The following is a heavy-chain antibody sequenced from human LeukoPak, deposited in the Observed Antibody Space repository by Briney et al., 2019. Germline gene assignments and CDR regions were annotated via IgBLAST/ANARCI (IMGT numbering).Heavy chain of an antibody. CDR1: GFTFSSYS. CDR3: ARDALGALSIAAHYYGMDV. D-gene: IGHD6-13*01. J-gene: IGHJ6*02. CDR2: ISGSGAST. V-gene: IGHV3-21*01. Sequence: GGSLRLSCAASGFTFSSYSMNWVRQAPGKGLEWVSAISGSGASTYYADSVKGRFTISRDNAKKSLYLQMNSLRAEDTAVYYCARDALGALSIAAHYYGMDVWGQGTTVTVSS.